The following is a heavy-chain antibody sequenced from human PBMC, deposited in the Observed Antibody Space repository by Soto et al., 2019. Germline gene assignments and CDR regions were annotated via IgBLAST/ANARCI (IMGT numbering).Heavy chain of an antibody. CDR1: GFTFSYYG. CDR3: AKQDVGTAMDVTDN. J-gene: IGHJ4*02. D-gene: IGHD5-18*01. Sequence: QVQLVESGGGVVQPGRSLRLSCAASGFTFSYYGMHWVRQAPGKGLEWVAVISHDGSLKYYADSVKGRFTISRDNSKNTLFLQMNSIIAVDTAVYYCAKQDVGTAMDVTDNWGQGTRVTVSS. CDR2: ISHDGSLK. V-gene: IGHV3-30*18.